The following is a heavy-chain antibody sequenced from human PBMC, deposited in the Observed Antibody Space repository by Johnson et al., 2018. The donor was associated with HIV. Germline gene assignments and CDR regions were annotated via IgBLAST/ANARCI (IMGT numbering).Heavy chain of an antibody. D-gene: IGHD3-22*01. V-gene: IGHV3-66*01. CDR3: AASVYYYDSSAYFAFDI. CDR1: GFTVSSNY. Sequence: VHLVESGGGLVQPGGSLRLSCAASGFTVSSNYMSWVRQAPGKGLEWVSVIYSGGSTYYADSVKGRFTISRDNSKNTLYLQMNSLRAEDTAVYYCAASVYYYDSSAYFAFDICGQGTMVTVSS. CDR2: IYSGGST. J-gene: IGHJ3*02.